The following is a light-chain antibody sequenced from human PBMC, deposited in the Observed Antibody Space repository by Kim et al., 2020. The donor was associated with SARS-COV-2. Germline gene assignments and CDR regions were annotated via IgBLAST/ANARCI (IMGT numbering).Light chain of an antibody. CDR2: GRN. CDR1: SLRSYY. V-gene: IGLV3-19*01. Sequence: SSELTQDPAVSVVLGQTVRITCQGDSLRSYYATWYQQKPRQAPVLVIYGRNSRPSGVPDRFSGSTSGNTASLTISGAQAEDEADFYCQSRDSGGNVVFGGGTQLTVL. CDR3: QSRDSGGNVV. J-gene: IGLJ2*01.